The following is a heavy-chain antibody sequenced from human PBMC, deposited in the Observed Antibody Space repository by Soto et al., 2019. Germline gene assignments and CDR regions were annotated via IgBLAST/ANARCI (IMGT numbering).Heavy chain of an antibody. CDR3: ASTWGYCISTSCYPADNWFDP. CDR1: GGTFSSYA. J-gene: IGHJ5*02. Sequence: ASVKVSCKASGGTFSSYAISWVRQAPGQGLEWMGGIIPIFGTANYAQKFQGRVTITADESTSTAYMELSSLRSEDTAVYYCASTWGYCISTSCYPADNWFDPWGQGTLVTVSS. D-gene: IGHD2-2*01. V-gene: IGHV1-69*13. CDR2: IIPIFGTA.